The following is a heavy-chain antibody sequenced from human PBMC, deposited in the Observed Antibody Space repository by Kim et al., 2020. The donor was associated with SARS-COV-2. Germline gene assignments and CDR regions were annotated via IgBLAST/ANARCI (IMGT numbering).Heavy chain of an antibody. J-gene: IGHJ3*02. D-gene: IGHD4-17*01. Sequence: ASVKVSCKASGYTFTGYYMHWVRQAPGQGLEWMGWINPNSGGTNYAQKFQGWVTMTRDTSIRTAYMELSRLRSDDTAVYYCARGVPVSRTTVVKRDAFDIWGQGTMVTVSS. CDR2: INPNSGGT. CDR3: ARGVPVSRTTVVKRDAFDI. CDR1: GYTFTGYY. V-gene: IGHV1-2*04.